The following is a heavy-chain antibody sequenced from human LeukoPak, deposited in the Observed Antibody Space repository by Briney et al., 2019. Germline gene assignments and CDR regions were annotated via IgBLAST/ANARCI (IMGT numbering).Heavy chain of an antibody. V-gene: IGHV3-23*01. CDR1: GFTFSSYA. J-gene: IGHJ4*02. Sequence: PGGSLRLSCAASGFTFSSYAMSWVRQAPGKGLEWVSPISNRGGVTYYAESVKGRFTISRDNSKNTLYLQMNSLRAEDTAIYYCAKARGAAAANDFDYWGQGTLVTVSS. D-gene: IGHD6-13*01. CDR2: ISNRGGVT. CDR3: AKARGAAAANDFDY.